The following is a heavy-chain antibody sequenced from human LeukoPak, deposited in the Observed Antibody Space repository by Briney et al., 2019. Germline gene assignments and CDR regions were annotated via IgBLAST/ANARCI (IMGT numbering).Heavy chain of an antibody. D-gene: IGHD3-22*01. J-gene: IGHJ4*02. CDR1: GYTXTNYG. CDR3: ARSRHSSGYYPFDY. CDR2: ISIYNGNT. V-gene: IGHV1-18*01. Sequence: ASVKVSCKASGYTXTNYGISWVRQAPGQGLEWMGWISIYNGNTNYAQNLQGRVTLTTDTSTSTAYMELRSLRSDDTAVYYCARSRHSSGYYPFDYWGQGTLVTVSS.